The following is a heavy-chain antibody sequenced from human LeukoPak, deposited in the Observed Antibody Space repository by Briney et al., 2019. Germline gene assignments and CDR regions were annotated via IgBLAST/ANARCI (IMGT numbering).Heavy chain of an antibody. CDR3: ARDPSRGYSYGYADY. CDR2: IMRDGSEK. Sequence: GGSLRLSCAASGFSFSTYWMNWVRQPPGKGLEWAANIMRDGSEKYYVDSVKGRFTISRDNAKNSQYLQMNSLRAEDTAVYYCARDPSRGYSYGYADYWGQGSLVTVSS. V-gene: IGHV3-7*01. D-gene: IGHD5-18*01. CDR1: GFSFSTYW. J-gene: IGHJ4*02.